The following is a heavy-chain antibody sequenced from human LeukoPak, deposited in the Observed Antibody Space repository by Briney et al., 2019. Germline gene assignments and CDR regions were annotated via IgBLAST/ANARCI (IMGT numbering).Heavy chain of an antibody. D-gene: IGHD3-10*01. J-gene: IGHJ4*02. V-gene: IGHV1-18*01. Sequence: ASVKVSSYASGYIFTSYVISWLGRAPGHGLEWMGWISAYNGNTNYPQKLQGRVTMTTDTSTSTGCMELRSLRSDDTAVYYCASFVGWGQGTLVTVSS. CDR1: GYIFTSYV. CDR2: ISAYNGNT. CDR3: ASFVG.